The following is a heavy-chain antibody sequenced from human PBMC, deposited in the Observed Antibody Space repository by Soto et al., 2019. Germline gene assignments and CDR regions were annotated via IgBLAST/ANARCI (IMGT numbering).Heavy chain of an antibody. J-gene: IGHJ4*02. D-gene: IGHD3-22*01. V-gene: IGHV3-30*18. CDR1: GFTFSSYG. CDR3: AKDAPYYYDSSGYYGPFDY. Sequence: GGSLRLSCAASGFTFSSYGIHWVRQAPGKGLEWVALIPYGGSNKYYADSVKGRFTISRDNSKNTLYLQMNSLRAEDTAMYYCAKDAPYYYDSSGYYGPFDYWGQGTLVTVSS. CDR2: IPYGGSNK.